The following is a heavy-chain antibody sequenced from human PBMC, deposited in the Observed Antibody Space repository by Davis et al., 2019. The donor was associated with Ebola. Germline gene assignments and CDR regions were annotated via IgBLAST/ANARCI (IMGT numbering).Heavy chain of an antibody. CDR3: GTNKYYYYGMDV. CDR1: GFTFSSYE. J-gene: IGHJ6*02. CDR2: ISSSGSTI. V-gene: IGHV3-48*03. D-gene: IGHD1/OR15-1a*01. Sequence: GESLKISCAASGFTFSSYEMNWVRQAPGKGLEWVSYISSSGSTIYYADSVKGRFTISRDNSKNTLYLQMNSLRAEDTAVYYCGTNKYYYYGMDVWGQGTTVTVSS.